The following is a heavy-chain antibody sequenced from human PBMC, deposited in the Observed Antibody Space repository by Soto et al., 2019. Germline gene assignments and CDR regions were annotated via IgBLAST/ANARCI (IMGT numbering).Heavy chain of an antibody. D-gene: IGHD2-15*01. CDR3: AKDRGGRCDYWFDP. J-gene: IGHJ5*02. V-gene: IGHV3-23*01. CDR2: ISGSGGST. Sequence: EVQLLESGGGLVQPGGSLRLSCAASGFTFSSYAMSWVRQAPGKGLEWVSAISGSGGSTYYADSVKGRFTIARDNSKNTLDLQMNSLGAEDTAVYYSAKDRGGRCDYWFDPWGQGTLVTVSS. CDR1: GFTFSSYA.